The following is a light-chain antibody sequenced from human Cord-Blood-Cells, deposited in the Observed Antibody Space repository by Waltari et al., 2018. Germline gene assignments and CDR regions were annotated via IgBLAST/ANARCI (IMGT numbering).Light chain of an antibody. CDR3: CSYAGSSTRYV. J-gene: IGLJ1*01. Sequence: QSALTQPASVSGSPGQSITISCTGTSSDVGSYNLVSLYQQQPCKAPKRMIYEVSKRPSGVSNRFSGSKSGNTASLTISGLQAEDEADYYCCSYAGSSTRYVFGTGTKVTVL. CDR1: SSDVGSYNL. V-gene: IGLV2-23*02. CDR2: EVS.